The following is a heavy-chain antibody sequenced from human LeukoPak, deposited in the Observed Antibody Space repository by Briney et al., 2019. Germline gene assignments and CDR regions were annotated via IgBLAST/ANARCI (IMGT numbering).Heavy chain of an antibody. V-gene: IGHV2-5*01. J-gene: IGHJ4*02. CDR3: AHTHIAARSSDY. CDR1: GFSLSTSGVG. D-gene: IGHD6-6*01. Sequence: SGPTLVNPTQTLTLTCTFSGFSLSTSGVGVGWIRQPPGKALEWLALIYWNDDKRYSPSLKSRPTITKDTSKNQVVLTMTNMDPVDTATYYCAHTHIAARSSDYWGQGTLVTVSS. CDR2: IYWNDDK.